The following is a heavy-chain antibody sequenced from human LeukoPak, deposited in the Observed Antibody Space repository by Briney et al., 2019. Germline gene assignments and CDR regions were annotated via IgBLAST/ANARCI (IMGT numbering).Heavy chain of an antibody. CDR2: ISFSSSYI. Sequence: GGSLRLSCAASGFTFSSYSMNWVRQAPGKGLEWVSSISFSSSYIYYADSVKGRFTISRDNSKNSLYLLMSSLRAEDTAMYYCARDYTSSWYDFDYWGQGTLVTVSS. D-gene: IGHD6-13*01. V-gene: IGHV3-21*01. CDR1: GFTFSSYS. CDR3: ARDYTSSWYDFDY. J-gene: IGHJ4*02.